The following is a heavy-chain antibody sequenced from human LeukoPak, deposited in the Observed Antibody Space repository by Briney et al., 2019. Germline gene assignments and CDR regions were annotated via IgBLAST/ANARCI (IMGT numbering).Heavy chain of an antibody. V-gene: IGHV1-3*01. J-gene: IGHJ4*02. CDR2: INAGNGNT. Sequence: ASVKVSCKASGYTFTDYAINWVRQAPGQRLEWMGWINAGNGNTRYSQRFQGRVTITRDTSASTAYMELSSLTSEDTAVYYCARGRWSATAASYYLDFWGQGTLVTVSS. CDR3: ARGRWSATAASYYLDF. CDR1: GYTFTDYA. D-gene: IGHD5-24*01.